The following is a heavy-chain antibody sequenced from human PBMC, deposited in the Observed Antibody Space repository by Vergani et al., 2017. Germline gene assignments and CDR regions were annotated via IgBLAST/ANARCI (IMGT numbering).Heavy chain of an antibody. Sequence: EVQLVESGGGLVQPGGSLRLSCAASGFTFSSYWMSWVRQAPGKGLEWVANIKQDGSEKYYVDSVKGRFTISRDNAKNSLYLQMNSLKTEDTAVYYCTTDLLGYCSGGSCWGYWGQGTLVTVSS. CDR3: TTDLLGYCSGGSCWGY. CDR1: GFTFSSYW. D-gene: IGHD2-15*01. J-gene: IGHJ4*02. CDR2: IKQDGSEK. V-gene: IGHV3-7*03.